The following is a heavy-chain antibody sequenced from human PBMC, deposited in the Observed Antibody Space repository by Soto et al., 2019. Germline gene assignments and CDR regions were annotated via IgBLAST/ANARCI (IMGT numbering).Heavy chain of an antibody. CDR2: IIPILGIA. V-gene: IGHV1-69*02. CDR1: GGTFSSYT. CDR3: AAPYSSSSAFDI. J-gene: IGHJ3*02. Sequence: GASVKVSCKASGGTFSSYTISWVRQAPGQGLEWMGRIIPILGIANYAQKFQGRVTITADKSTSTAYMELSSLRSEDTAVYYCAAPYSSSSAFDIWGQGTMVTVSS. D-gene: IGHD6-13*01.